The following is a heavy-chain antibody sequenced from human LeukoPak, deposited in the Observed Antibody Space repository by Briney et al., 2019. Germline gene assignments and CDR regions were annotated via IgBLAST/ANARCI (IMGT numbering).Heavy chain of an antibody. CDR3: ARDLGIAAAADAFDY. V-gene: IGHV4-59*12. Sequence: SETLSLTCTLSGGSISGYYWSWIRQPPGKGLDWIGFIHYSGRTNYSPSLKSRVTMSVDTSKNQFSLKLSSVTAADTAVYYCARDLGIAAAADAFDYWGQGTLVTVSS. CDR1: GGSISGYY. D-gene: IGHD6-13*01. CDR2: IHYSGRT. J-gene: IGHJ4*02.